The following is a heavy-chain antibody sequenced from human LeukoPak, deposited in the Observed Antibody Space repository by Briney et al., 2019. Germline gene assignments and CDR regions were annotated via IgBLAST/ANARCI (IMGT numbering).Heavy chain of an antibody. D-gene: IGHD3-3*01. CDR2: ISAYNGNT. J-gene: IGHJ4*02. CDR3: ARALPQYDFWSGYYNSPLYYFDY. V-gene: IGHV1-18*04. Sequence: ASVKVSCKASGYTFTGYYMHWVRQAPGQGLEWMGWISAYNGNTNYAQKLQGRVTMTTDTSTSTAYMELRSLRSDDTAVYYCARALPQYDFWSGYYNSPLYYFDYWGQGTLVTVSS. CDR1: GYTFTGYY.